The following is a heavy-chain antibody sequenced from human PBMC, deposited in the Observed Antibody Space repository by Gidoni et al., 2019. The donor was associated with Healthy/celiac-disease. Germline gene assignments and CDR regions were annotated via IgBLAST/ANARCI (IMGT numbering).Heavy chain of an antibody. Sequence: QLQLQESGPGLVKPSETLSLTCTVSGGSISSSSYYWGWIRQPPGKGLEWIGSIYYSGSTYYNPSLKSRVTISVDTSKNQFSLKLSSVTAADTAVYYCARKAATRKNSSNYYYYYGMDVWGQGTTVTVSS. CDR1: GGSISSSSYY. J-gene: IGHJ6*02. CDR2: IYYSGST. D-gene: IGHD6-25*01. CDR3: ARKAATRKNSSNYYYYYGMDV. V-gene: IGHV4-39*01.